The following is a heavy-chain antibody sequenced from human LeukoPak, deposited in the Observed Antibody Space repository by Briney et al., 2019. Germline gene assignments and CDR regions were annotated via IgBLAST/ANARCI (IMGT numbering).Heavy chain of an antibody. J-gene: IGHJ3*02. D-gene: IGHD6-19*01. CDR3: ARSPIAVDAFDI. CDR2: IYYSGST. V-gene: IGHV4-59*01. CDR1: GGSISSYY. Sequence: SETLFLTCTVSGGSISSYYWSWIRQPPGKGLEWIGYIYYSGSTNYNPSLKSRVTISVDTSKNQFSLKLSSVTAADTAVYYCARSPIAVDAFDIWGQGTMVTVSS.